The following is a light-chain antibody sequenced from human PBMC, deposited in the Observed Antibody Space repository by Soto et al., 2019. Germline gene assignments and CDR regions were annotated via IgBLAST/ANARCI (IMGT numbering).Light chain of an antibody. CDR2: AAS. CDR3: QQSYSSPWT. CDR1: HNIINY. Sequence: DIPMTQSPSSLSASVGDRVTITCRASHNIINYLNWYQQKPGKAPKFLIYAASSLHSGVPSRFSASGSGTDFTLTISSLQPEDFAAYFCQQSYSSPWTFGQGTKVEIK. J-gene: IGKJ1*01. V-gene: IGKV1-39*01.